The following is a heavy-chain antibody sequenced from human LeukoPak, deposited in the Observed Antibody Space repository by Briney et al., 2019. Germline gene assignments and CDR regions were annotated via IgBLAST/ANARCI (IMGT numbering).Heavy chain of an antibody. Sequence: PSETLSLTCTVSGDSVSSGRYYWSWIRQPPGKGLEWIGHIYYSGSTNYNPSLKSRVTISVDTSKNQFSLKVTSVTAADTAVYYCARDRSYYDSRGFDKYAFDIWGQGTVVTVSS. CDR1: GDSVSSGRYY. CDR3: ARDRSYYDSRGFDKYAFDI. J-gene: IGHJ3*02. D-gene: IGHD3-22*01. CDR2: IYYSGST. V-gene: IGHV4-61*01.